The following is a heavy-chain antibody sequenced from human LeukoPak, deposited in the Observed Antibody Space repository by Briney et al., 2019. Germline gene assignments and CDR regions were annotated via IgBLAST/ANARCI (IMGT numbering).Heavy chain of an antibody. J-gene: IGHJ4*02. CDR1: GYTFTDYY. D-gene: IGHD2-21*01. CDR2: INPNSDYT. Sequence: RASVKVSCKASGYTFTDYYIHWVRQAPGQGLEWMGWINPNSDYTFYAQKFQGRGTLTRDTSISTVYMELTTLTSDDTALYYCAVAPGDYWGQGTLVSVSA. CDR3: AVAPGDY. V-gene: IGHV1-2*02.